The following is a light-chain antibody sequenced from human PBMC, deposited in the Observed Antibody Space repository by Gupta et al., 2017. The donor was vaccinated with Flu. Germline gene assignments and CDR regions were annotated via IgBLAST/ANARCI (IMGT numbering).Light chain of an antibody. J-gene: IGKJ1*01. CDR2: DAA. CDR1: QTSNRY. CDR3: QQLSSAHPTWR. V-gene: IGKV3-11*01. Sequence: VLTQSPATLSLSPGERATLACRVRQTSNRYLAWYEQKPGQAPRRLIYDAAIRAKFIKDRFSGSWDGTDDTLTMSSREPEDLAVYYCQQLSSAHPTWRFGLGTKVEIK.